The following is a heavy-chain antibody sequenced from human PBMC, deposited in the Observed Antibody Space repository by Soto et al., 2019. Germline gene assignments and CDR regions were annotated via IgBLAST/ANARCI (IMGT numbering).Heavy chain of an antibody. CDR1: GFTVRSNY. V-gene: IGHV3-53*01. Sequence: GGSLRLSCAASGFTVRSNYMSWVRQAPGKGLEWVSVIYSGGSRYYADSVKGRFTISRDNSKNTLYHQMNSLRAEDTAVYYCARDLYYGMDVWGQGTTVTVSS. CDR2: IYSGGSR. CDR3: ARDLYYGMDV. J-gene: IGHJ6*02.